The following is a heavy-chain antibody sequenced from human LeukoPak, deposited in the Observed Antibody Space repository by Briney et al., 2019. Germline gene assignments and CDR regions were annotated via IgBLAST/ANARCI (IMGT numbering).Heavy chain of an antibody. CDR1: GFTFNNYG. J-gene: IGHJ4*02. Sequence: GGSLRLSCAASGFTFNNYGMHWVRQAPGKGLEWVAVISYDGRNKHYPDSVKGRFTISRDISTDTLWLQVNNLRAEDTAVYYCARGPNSNWSGLDFWGQGTLLTVSS. CDR3: ARGPNSNWSGLDF. CDR2: ISYDGRNK. V-gene: IGHV3-30*03. D-gene: IGHD6-6*01.